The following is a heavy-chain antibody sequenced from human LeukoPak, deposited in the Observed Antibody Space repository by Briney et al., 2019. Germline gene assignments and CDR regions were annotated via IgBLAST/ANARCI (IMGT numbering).Heavy chain of an antibody. CDR1: GASVTSSY. CDR3: ARGQRFFDY. J-gene: IGHJ4*02. CDR2: TYTSGST. Sequence: PSETLSLTCTVSGASVTSSYWSWIRQPPGKGLEWIAYTYTSGSTNYNPSRKSRVTISVDMSENQLSLKLTSVTAADTAVYYCARGQRFFDYWGQGSLVTVSS. V-gene: IGHV4-4*09.